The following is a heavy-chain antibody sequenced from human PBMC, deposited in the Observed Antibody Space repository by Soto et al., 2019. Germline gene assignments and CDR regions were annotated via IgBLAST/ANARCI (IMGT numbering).Heavy chain of an antibody. J-gene: IGHJ6*02. Sequence: EVQLVESGGGLVHPGGSLRLSCAASGFTFSSYNMNWVRQAPGKGLEWVSYISTASSTIYYADSVKGRFSISRDSAKNSLYLQMNSLTDEDTAVYYCARLKSGRVSAMDVWGQGTTVTVSS. CDR2: ISTASSTI. D-gene: IGHD2-15*01. V-gene: IGHV3-48*02. CDR3: ARLKSGRVSAMDV. CDR1: GFTFSSYN.